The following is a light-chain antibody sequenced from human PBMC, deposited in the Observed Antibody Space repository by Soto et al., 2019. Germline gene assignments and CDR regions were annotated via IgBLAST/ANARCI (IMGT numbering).Light chain of an antibody. J-gene: IGLJ1*01. Sequence: QSVLAQPSSVSGSPGQSITISCTGTSTDVGGYNYVSWYQHHPGKGPKLIIYEVNNRPSGVSDRFSGSKSGNKASLTISNIEAEDESEYYCGSYTRTETPFVFGTGTKVTV. V-gene: IGLV2-14*01. CDR1: STDVGGYNY. CDR3: GSYTRTETPFV. CDR2: EVN.